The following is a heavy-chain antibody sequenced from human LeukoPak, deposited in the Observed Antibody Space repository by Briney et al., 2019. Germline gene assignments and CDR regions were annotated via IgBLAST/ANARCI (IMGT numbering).Heavy chain of an antibody. V-gene: IGHV4-39*07. Sequence: TSETLSLTCTVSGGSISSSSYYWGWIRQPPGKGLEWIGSIYYSGSTYYNPSLKSRVTISVDTSKNQFSLKLSSVTAADTAVYYCARDGELYYYDSSDYWGQGTLVTVSS. CDR1: GGSISSSSYY. J-gene: IGHJ4*02. CDR2: IYYSGST. D-gene: IGHD3-22*01. CDR3: ARDGELYYYDSSDY.